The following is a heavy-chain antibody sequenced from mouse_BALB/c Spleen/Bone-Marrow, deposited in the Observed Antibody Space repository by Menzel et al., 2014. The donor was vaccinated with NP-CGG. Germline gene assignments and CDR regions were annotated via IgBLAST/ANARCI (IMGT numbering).Heavy chain of an antibody. D-gene: IGHD4-1*01. CDR2: IDPANGNT. CDR3: ARSTGTSYWYFDV. V-gene: IGHV14-3*02. J-gene: IGHJ1*01. Sequence: LVESGAELVKPGASVKLSCTASGFNIKDTYMHWVKQRPEQGLEWIGRIDPANGNTKYDPKFQGKATITADTSSNTAYLQLSSLTSEDTAVYYCARSTGTSYWYFDVWGAGTTVTVSS. CDR1: GFNIKDTY.